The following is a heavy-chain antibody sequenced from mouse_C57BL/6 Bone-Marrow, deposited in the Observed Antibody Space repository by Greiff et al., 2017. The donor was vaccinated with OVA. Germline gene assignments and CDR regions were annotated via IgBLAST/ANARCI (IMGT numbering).Heavy chain of an antibody. Sequence: EVQGVESGGGLVQPGGSLKLSCAASGFTFSDYGMAWVRQAPRKGPEWVAFISNLAYSIYYADTVTGRFTISRENAKNTLYLEMSSLRSEDTAMYYCARHYDGYWYFDVWGTGTTVTVSS. CDR2: ISNLAYSI. D-gene: IGHD2-3*01. J-gene: IGHJ1*03. CDR1: GFTFSDYG. V-gene: IGHV5-15*01. CDR3: ARHYDGYWYFDV.